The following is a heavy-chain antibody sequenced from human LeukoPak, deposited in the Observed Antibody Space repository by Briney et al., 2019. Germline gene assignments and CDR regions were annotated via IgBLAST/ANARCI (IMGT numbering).Heavy chain of an antibody. CDR1: GDSISSDNSY. D-gene: IGHD6-13*01. CDR2: IFYTGST. Sequence: PSETLSLTCTVSGDSISSDNSYWGWIRQPPGKGLEWIGSIFYTGSTYYNPSLKSRVTISVDTSKNQFSLKLSSVTAADTAVYYCARGVAAAGSFDYWGQGTLVTVSS. J-gene: IGHJ4*02. CDR3: ARGVAAAGSFDY. V-gene: IGHV4-39*07.